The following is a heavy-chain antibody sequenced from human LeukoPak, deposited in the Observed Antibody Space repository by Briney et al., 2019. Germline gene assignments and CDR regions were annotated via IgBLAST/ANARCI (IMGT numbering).Heavy chain of an antibody. D-gene: IGHD2-2*02. CDR3: AKDTSVVPAAIPTPFQH. CDR1: GFIFSDYY. V-gene: IGHV3-23*01. J-gene: IGHJ1*01. CDR2: ISGSGGST. Sequence: GGSLRLSCTGSGFIFSDYYISWIRQAPGKGLEWVSAISGSGGSTYYADSVKGRFTISRDNSKNTLYLQMNSLRAEDTAVYYCAKDTSVVPAAIPTPFQHWGQGTLVTVSS.